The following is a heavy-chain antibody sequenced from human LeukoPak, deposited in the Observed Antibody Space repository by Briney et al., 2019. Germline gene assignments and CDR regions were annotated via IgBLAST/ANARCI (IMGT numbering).Heavy chain of an antibody. CDR3: ARATGYPRPYFDY. V-gene: IGHV2-70*01. Sequence: SAPALVNPAPTLTLTSTFIGFSLRTSGMCVSWIRQPPAKALEWLALSDWDDDKYYSTSLKTRLTISKDTSKSQLVLTMTDMDPVDTATYYCARATGYPRPYFDYWGQGTLVTVSS. J-gene: IGHJ4*02. CDR1: GFSLRTSGMC. CDR2: SDWDDDK. D-gene: IGHD3-9*01.